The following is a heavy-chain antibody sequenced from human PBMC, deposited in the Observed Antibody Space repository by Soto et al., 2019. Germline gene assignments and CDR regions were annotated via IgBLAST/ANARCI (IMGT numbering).Heavy chain of an antibody. CDR2: INHSGST. CDR1: GGSFSGYY. D-gene: IGHD2-2*01. CDR3: AGVVPAAIGYYYYGMDV. V-gene: IGHV4-34*01. Sequence: PSETLSLTCAVYGGSFSGYYWSWIRQPPGKGLEWIGEINHSGSTNYNPSLKSRVTISVDTSKNQFSLKLSSVTAADTAVYYCAGVVPAAIGYYYYGMDVWGKVTTVTASS. J-gene: IGHJ6*04.